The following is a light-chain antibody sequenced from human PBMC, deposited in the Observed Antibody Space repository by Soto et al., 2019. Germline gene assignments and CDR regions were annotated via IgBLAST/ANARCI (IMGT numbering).Light chain of an antibody. CDR2: KAS. CDR1: QTASTS. Sequence: DIQLTQSPSTLSASVGDRVTITCRASQTASTSLAWHQQKPGKAPKLLISKASSLESGVPSRFSGSGSGTEFTLTISSLQPDDFASYYCQQYNSYRAFGQGTKVEI. V-gene: IGKV1-5*03. CDR3: QQYNSYRA. J-gene: IGKJ1*01.